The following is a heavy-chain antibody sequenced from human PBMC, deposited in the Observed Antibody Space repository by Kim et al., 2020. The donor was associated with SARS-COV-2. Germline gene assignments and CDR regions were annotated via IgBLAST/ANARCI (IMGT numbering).Heavy chain of an antibody. Sequence: GGSLRLSCAASGFTVSSNYMSWVRQAPGKGLEWVSVIYSGGSTYNADSVKGRFTISRDNSKNTLYLQMNSLRAEDTAVYYCARGGRDKRGLNYWGQGALVTVSS. CDR2: IYSGGST. CDR3: ARGGRDKRGLNY. CDR1: GFTVSSNY. D-gene: IGHD3-10*01. V-gene: IGHV3-66*02. J-gene: IGHJ4*02.